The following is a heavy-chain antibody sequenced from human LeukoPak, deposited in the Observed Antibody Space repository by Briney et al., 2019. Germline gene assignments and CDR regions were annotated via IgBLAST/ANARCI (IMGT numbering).Heavy chain of an antibody. CDR3: ARSSFYYYYMDV. Sequence: SETLSLTCTVSGGSISSYYWSWIRQPPGKGLEWIGYIYYSGSTNYNPSLKSRVTISVDTSKNQFSLKLSSVTAADAAVYYCARSSFYYYYMDVWGKGTTVTVSS. CDR1: GGSISSYY. V-gene: IGHV4-59*01. J-gene: IGHJ6*03. CDR2: IYYSGST.